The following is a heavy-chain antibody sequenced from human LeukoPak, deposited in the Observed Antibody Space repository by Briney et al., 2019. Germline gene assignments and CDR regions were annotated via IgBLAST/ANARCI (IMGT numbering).Heavy chain of an antibody. Sequence: PGGSLRLSCAASGFTFSSYWMYWVRQASGKGLVCVSRIYSDGSSTSYADSVKGRFIISRDNAKNTLYLQMNSLRAEDTAVYYCARRGAGTGTTDYWGQGTLVTVSS. V-gene: IGHV3-74*01. CDR3: ARRGAGTGTTDY. D-gene: IGHD1-1*01. J-gene: IGHJ4*02. CDR2: IYSDGSST. CDR1: GFTFSSYW.